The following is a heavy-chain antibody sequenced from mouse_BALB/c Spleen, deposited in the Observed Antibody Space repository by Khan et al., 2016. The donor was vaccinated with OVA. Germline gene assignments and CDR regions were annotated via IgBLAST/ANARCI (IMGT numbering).Heavy chain of an antibody. Sequence: VQLQESGPGLVAPSQSLSITCTISGFSLTNYGVHWIRQPPGKGLEWLVVIWSDGSATYNSDLKSRLNISKDNSKNQVFLKMNSLQTDDTAMYYCARQPYYHYYIMDYWGQGTSVTVSS. CDR2: IWSDGSA. D-gene: IGHD2-10*01. CDR3: ARQPYYHYYIMDY. J-gene: IGHJ4*01. CDR1: GFSLTNYG. V-gene: IGHV2-6-1*01.